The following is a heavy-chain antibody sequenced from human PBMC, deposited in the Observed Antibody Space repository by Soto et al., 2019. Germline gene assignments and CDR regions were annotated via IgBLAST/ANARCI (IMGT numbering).Heavy chain of an antibody. J-gene: IGHJ1*01. CDR2: IIPILGIA. CDR1: GGTLSSYT. Sequence: PVKVCCKDSGGTLSSYTISWVRQAKEQGLEWMGRIIPILGIANYAQKFQGRVTITADKSTSTAYMELSSLRSEDTAVYYCARDVGVAGAAEYFQHWGQGTLVTVSS. CDR3: ARDVGVAGAAEYFQH. D-gene: IGHD6-19*01. V-gene: IGHV1-69*04.